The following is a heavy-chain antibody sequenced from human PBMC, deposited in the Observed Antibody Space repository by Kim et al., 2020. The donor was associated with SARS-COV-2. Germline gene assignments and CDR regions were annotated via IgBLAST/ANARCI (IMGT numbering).Heavy chain of an antibody. CDR3: ARDLRRGVYTVPRPKTIYYFYY. V-gene: IGHV4-34*01. Sequence: SETLSLTCAVYGGSFSGYYWSWIRQPPGKGLEWIGEINHSGSTNYNPSLKSRVTISVDTSKNQFSLKLSSVTAADTAVYYCARDLRRGVYTVPRPKTIYYFYYWGQGTLVTVSS. CDR1: GGSFSGYY. J-gene: IGHJ4*02. D-gene: IGHD4-4*01. CDR2: INHSGST.